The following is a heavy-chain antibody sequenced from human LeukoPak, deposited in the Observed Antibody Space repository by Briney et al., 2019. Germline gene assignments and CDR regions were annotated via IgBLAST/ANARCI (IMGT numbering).Heavy chain of an antibody. V-gene: IGHV3-64*01. Sequence: GGSLRLSCAAPGFTFSAFPMHWVRQAPGKGLESVSAIGGSGADTYYANSVKGRFTISRDNSKNTLDLQMGSLRVEDMAVYYCARETKGDYDYWGQGTLVTVSS. J-gene: IGHJ4*02. CDR1: GFTFSAFP. CDR2: IGGSGADT. CDR3: ARETKGDYDY. D-gene: IGHD2-21*01.